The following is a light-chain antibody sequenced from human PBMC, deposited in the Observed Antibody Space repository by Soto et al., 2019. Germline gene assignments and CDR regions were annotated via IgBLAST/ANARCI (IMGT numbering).Light chain of an antibody. CDR1: SNDIGNYNL. J-gene: IGLJ2*01. CDR3: CSYAGSSTYVV. V-gene: IGLV2-23*01. Sequence: QSVLTQPASVSGSPGQSITISCTGTSNDIGNYNLVSWYQQHPGKAPKLMIYEGSKRPSGVSNRFSGSKSGNTASLTISGLQAEDEADYYCCSYAGSSTYVVFGGGTKLTVL. CDR2: EGS.